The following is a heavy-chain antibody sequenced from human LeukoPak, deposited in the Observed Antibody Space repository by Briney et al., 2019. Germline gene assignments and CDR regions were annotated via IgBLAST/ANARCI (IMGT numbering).Heavy chain of an antibody. Sequence: SETLSLTCTVSGGSISSYYWSWIRQPPGKGLEWIGYIYYSGSTNYNPSLKSRVTISVDTSKNQSSLKLSSVTAADTAVYYCARYPVLRYPFDYWGQGTLVTVSS. CDR3: ARYPVLRYPFDY. V-gene: IGHV4-59*01. CDR2: IYYSGST. CDR1: GGSISSYY. D-gene: IGHD3-9*01. J-gene: IGHJ4*02.